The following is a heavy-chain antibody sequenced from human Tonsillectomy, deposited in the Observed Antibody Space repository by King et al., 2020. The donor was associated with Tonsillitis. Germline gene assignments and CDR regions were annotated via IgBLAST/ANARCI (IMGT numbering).Heavy chain of an antibody. V-gene: IGHV3-9*01. Sequence: VQLVESGGGLVQPGRSLRLSCAASGFTFDDYAMHWVRQAPGKGLEWVSGISWNSGSIGYADSVKGRFTISRDNAKNSLYLQMNSLRAEVTALYYCAKDGYYYGLYYFDYWGQGTLVTVSS. J-gene: IGHJ4*02. D-gene: IGHD3-10*01. CDR3: AKDGYYYGLYYFDY. CDR2: ISWNSGSI. CDR1: GFTFDDYA.